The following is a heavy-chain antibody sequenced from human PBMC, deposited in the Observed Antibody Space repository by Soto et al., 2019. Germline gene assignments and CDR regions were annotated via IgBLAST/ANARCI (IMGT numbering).Heavy chain of an antibody. D-gene: IGHD3-10*01. Sequence: QVQLVESGGGVVQPGRSLRLSCAASGFTFSSYGMHWVRQAPGKGLEWVAVISYDGSNKYYADSVKGRFTISRDNSKNTLYLQINSLRAEDTAVYYCAKGGETHVAGGDFQHWGQGTLVTVSS. CDR3: AKGGETHVAGGDFQH. J-gene: IGHJ1*01. CDR1: GFTFSSYG. V-gene: IGHV3-30*18. CDR2: ISYDGSNK.